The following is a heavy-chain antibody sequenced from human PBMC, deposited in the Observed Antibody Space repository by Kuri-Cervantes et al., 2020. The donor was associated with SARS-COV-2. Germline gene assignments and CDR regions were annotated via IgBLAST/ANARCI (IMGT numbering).Heavy chain of an antibody. Sequence: SVKVSCKASGGTLSTYTVTWVRQAPGQGLGWMGRIIPVLRVENYAQKFQGRVTITADKSTNTAYMELTSLRSEDTAVYYCARDSEFTRDAFEIWGQGTIVTVSS. J-gene: IGHJ3*02. D-gene: IGHD1-26*01. V-gene: IGHV1-69*04. CDR3: ARDSEFTRDAFEI. CDR1: GGTLSTYT. CDR2: IIPVLRVE.